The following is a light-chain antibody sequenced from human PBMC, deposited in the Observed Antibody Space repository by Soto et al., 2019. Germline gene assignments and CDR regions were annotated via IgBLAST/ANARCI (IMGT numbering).Light chain of an antibody. CDR2: GAS. J-gene: IGKJ1*01. CDR1: QSVSSSY. Sequence: EIVLTQSPGTLSLSPGERATLSCRASQSVSSSYLAWYQQKPGQAPRLLIYGASSRATGIPDRFSGSGSGTDFTLTISRLEPEDFGVYFCQQYGSLRWTFGQGTKVEIK. V-gene: IGKV3-20*01. CDR3: QQYGSLRWT.